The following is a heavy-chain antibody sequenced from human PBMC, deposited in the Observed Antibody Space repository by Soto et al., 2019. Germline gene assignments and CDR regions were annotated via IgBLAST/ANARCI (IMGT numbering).Heavy chain of an antibody. J-gene: IGHJ5*02. V-gene: IGHV3-23*01. CDR2: ISGSGGGA. Sequence: PGGSLRLSCAASGFTFSSYAMSWVRQAPGKGLEWVSAISGSGGGAYFADSVRGRFTISRDNSKNTLYLQMNSLRAEDTAVYHCAKDCFHDYGDSVLFDPWGQGALVTVSS. D-gene: IGHD4-17*01. CDR1: GFTFSSYA. CDR3: AKDCFHDYGDSVLFDP.